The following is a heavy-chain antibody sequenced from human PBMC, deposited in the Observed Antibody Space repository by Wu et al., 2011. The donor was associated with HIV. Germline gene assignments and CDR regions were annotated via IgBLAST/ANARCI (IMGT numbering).Heavy chain of an antibody. Sequence: AEVKKPGASVKVSCTASGYAFTTFDINWVRHATGQGLEWMGWMNPDNGDTGYAQKFQGRVTMTRNTSINTAYMELSSLRSDDTALYYCARVHGYSSSWSIYYYYYMDVWGKGTTVTVSS. CDR1: GYAFTTFD. CDR3: ARVHGYSSSWSIYYYYYMDV. J-gene: IGHJ6*03. V-gene: IGHV1-8*02. D-gene: IGHD6-13*01. CDR2: MNPDNGDT.